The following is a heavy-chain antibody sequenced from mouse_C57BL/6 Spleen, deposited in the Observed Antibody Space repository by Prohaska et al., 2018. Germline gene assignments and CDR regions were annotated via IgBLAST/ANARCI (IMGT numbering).Heavy chain of an antibody. V-gene: IGHV1-18*01. CDR3: ARHYGSSYVGRAMDY. J-gene: IGHJ4*01. CDR2: INPNNGGT. CDR1: GYTFTDYN. D-gene: IGHD1-1*01. Sequence: EVQLQQSGPELVKPGASVKIPRKASGYTFTDYNMDWVKQSHGKSLEWIGDINPNNGGTIYNQKFKGKATLTVDKSSSTAYMELRSLTSEDTAVYYCARHYGSSYVGRAMDYWGQGTSVTVSS.